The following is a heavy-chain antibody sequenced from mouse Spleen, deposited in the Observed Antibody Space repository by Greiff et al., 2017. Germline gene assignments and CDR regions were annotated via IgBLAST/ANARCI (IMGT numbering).Heavy chain of an antibody. J-gene: IGHJ4*01. CDR2: IYPGVGYT. CDR1: GYTFTGYW. Sequence: VQLQQSGAELMKPGASVKLSCKATGYTFTGYWIEWVKQRPGHGIEWIGDIYPGVGYTKYNEKFKAKATLTADKSSSTAYMQFSSLTSEDSAIYYCAREEDSSGYAMDYWGQGTSVTVSS. V-gene: IGHV1-9*01. CDR3: AREEDSSGYAMDY. D-gene: IGHD3-2*01.